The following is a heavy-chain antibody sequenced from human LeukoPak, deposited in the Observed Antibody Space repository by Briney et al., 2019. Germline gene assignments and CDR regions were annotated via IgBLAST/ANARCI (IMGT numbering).Heavy chain of an antibody. V-gene: IGHV3-7*01. Sequence: PGGSLRLSCAASGFTFSSYWMSWVRQAPGKGLEWVANIKQDGSEKYYVDSVKGRFTISRDNAKNSLYLQMNSLRAEDTAVYYCARVLLWFGEETDAFDIWGQGTMVTVSS. D-gene: IGHD3-10*01. CDR3: ARVLLWFGEETDAFDI. CDR2: IKQDGSEK. J-gene: IGHJ3*02. CDR1: GFTFSSYW.